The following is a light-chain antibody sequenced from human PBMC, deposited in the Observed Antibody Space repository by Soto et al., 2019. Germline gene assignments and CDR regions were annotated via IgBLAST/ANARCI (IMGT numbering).Light chain of an antibody. CDR2: AAS. CDR1: QGISSY. V-gene: IGKV1-8*01. CDR3: PQYYSYPRT. J-gene: IGKJ3*01. Sequence: AIRMTQSPSSFSASTGDRVTITCRASQGISSYLAWYQQKPGKAPKLLIYAASTLQSGVPSRFSGSGSGTDFTLTLRCLQSEDLATYNCPQYYSYPRTYGPGTKVDIK.